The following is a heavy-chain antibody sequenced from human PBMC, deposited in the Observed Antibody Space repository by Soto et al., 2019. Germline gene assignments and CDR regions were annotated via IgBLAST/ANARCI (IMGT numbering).Heavy chain of an antibody. D-gene: IGHD3-10*01. Sequence: SETLSLTCTVSCGSISSYYWSWIRQPPGKGLEWIGYIYYSGSTNYNPSLKSRVTISVDTSKNQFSLKLRSVTAADTAVYYCASLGRGVPPYYFDYWGQGTLVTVSS. CDR3: ASLGRGVPPYYFDY. V-gene: IGHV4-59*01. CDR2: IYYSGST. J-gene: IGHJ4*02. CDR1: CGSISSYY.